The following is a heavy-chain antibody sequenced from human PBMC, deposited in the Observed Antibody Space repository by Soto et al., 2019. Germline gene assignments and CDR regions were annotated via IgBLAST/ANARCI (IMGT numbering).Heavy chain of an antibody. V-gene: IGHV3-23*01. Sequence: EVHLLESGGGLVQPGGSLRLSCAASGFTFSNYAMTWVRQAPGKGLEWVSVISGTGGGTNNADSAKGRFTTSRDNSKNTLYLQMNSLRAEDTAVYYYAKRAFYGSGIPNYYGMDVWGQGTAVTVSS. CDR2: ISGTGGGT. J-gene: IGHJ6*02. CDR1: GFTFSNYA. D-gene: IGHD3-10*01. CDR3: AKRAFYGSGIPNYYGMDV.